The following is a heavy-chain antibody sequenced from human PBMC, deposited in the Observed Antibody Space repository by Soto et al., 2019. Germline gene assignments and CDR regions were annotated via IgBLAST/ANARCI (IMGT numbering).Heavy chain of an antibody. CDR3: ARGPKSYRSGSYYFDY. Sequence: SETLSLTCTVSGGSISSYYYSWIRQHPEKGLRWRVYIYYSGSTTNNASPKGGVHISVQTSKNQLPLMLSSVTAADTAVYYGARGPKSYRSGSYYFDYWGRGTLVPVSS. CDR1: GGSISSYY. CDR2: IYYSGST. V-gene: IGHV4-59*01. J-gene: IGHJ4*02. D-gene: IGHD3-10*01.